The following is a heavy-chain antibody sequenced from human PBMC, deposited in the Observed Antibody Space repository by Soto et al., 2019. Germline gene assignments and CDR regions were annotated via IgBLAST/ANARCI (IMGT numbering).Heavy chain of an antibody. V-gene: IGHV3-15*07. J-gene: IGHJ4*02. D-gene: IGHD4-17*01. Sequence: EVQLVASGGGLVKPGGSLRLSCAASGLTVSNARVNWVRQAPGKGLEWVGRMKSNTEGTTTDYAAPVKGRFTISRDDSKNTLYLQMNSLRTEDTAIYYCTTAYDWGQGTLVTVSS. CDR3: TTAYD. CDR2: MKSNTEGTTT. CDR1: GLTVSNAR.